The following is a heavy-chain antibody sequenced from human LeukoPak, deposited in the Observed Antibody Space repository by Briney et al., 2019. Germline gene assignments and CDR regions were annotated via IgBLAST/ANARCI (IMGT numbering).Heavy chain of an antibody. CDR1: GFTFSDYS. V-gene: IGHV3-9*03. CDR3: AKDVSSTRDAFDI. Sequence: GGSLRLSCAASGFTFSDYSMNWVRQAPGKGLEWVSGISWNSGSIGYADSVKGRFTISRDNAKNSLYLQMNSLRAEDMALYYCAKDVSSTRDAFDIWGQGTMVTVSS. J-gene: IGHJ3*02. D-gene: IGHD6-6*01. CDR2: ISWNSGSI.